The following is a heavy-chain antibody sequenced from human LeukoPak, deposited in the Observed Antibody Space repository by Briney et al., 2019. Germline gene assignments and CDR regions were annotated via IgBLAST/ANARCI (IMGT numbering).Heavy chain of an antibody. CDR2: IGTAGDT. J-gene: IGHJ6*02. V-gene: IGHV3-13*01. Sequence: GGSLRLSCAASGFTFSSYDMHWVRQATGKGLEWVSAIGTAGDTYYPGSVKGRFTISRENAKNSLYLQMNSLRAGDTAVYYCARASPLWFGELNYGMDVWGQGTTVTVSS. CDR1: GFTFSSYD. CDR3: ARASPLWFGELNYGMDV. D-gene: IGHD3-10*01.